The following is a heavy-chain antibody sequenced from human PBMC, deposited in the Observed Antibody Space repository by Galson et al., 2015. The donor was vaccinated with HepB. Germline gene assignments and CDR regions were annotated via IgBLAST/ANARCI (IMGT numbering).Heavy chain of an antibody. CDR3: ARHPLDSADGIAFDI. V-gene: IGHV4-39*01. CDR1: GGSISSSSYY. CDR2: IYNSVTT. D-gene: IGHD6-13*01. J-gene: IGHJ3*02. Sequence: ETLSLTCTVSGGSISSSSYYWDWIRQPPGKGLEWIATIYNSVTTYYNPSLKSRVTISVDTSRNQFSLNLNSVTAADTAVYFCARHPLDSADGIAFDIRGQGTMVTVSS.